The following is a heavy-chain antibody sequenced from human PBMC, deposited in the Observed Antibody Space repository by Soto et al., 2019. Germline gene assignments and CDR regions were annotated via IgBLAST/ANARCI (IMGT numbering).Heavy chain of an antibody. Sequence: QLQLQESGPGLVKPSETLSLTCTVSGGSISSSSYYWGWIRQPPGKGLEWIGSIYYSGSTYYNPSLKSRVPISVDTSKNQFSLKLSSVTAADTAVYYCARRPYDFWSGYPSPYYYYYMDVWGKGTTVPVSS. CDR2: IYYSGST. J-gene: IGHJ6*03. D-gene: IGHD3-3*01. CDR1: GGSISSSSYY. CDR3: ARRPYDFWSGYPSPYYYYYMDV. V-gene: IGHV4-39*01.